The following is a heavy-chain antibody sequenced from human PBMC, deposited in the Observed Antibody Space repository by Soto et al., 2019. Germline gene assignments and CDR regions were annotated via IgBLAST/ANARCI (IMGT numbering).Heavy chain of an antibody. CDR2: IYHSGST. CDR3: ARVLEQQVVFGAFDI. J-gene: IGHJ3*02. D-gene: IGHD6-13*01. Sequence: PSETLSLTCTVSGGSISSSNWWSWVRQPPGKGLEWIGEIYHSGSTNYNPSLKSRVTISVDKSKNQFSLKLSSVTAAVTAVYYCARVLEQQVVFGAFDIWGQGTMVTVSS. CDR1: GGSISSSNW. V-gene: IGHV4-4*02.